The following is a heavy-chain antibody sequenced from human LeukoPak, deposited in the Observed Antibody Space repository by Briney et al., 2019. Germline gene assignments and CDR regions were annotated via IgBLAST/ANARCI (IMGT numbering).Heavy chain of an antibody. D-gene: IGHD4-17*01. V-gene: IGHV3-23*01. J-gene: IGHJ4*02. CDR2: ISGSGGTT. CDR3: AKQYFGVNYFDY. Sequence: GGSLRVSCAGSGFTFSSCAMSWVRQAPGKGLEWVSEISGSGGTTYYADPVKGRFTISRDNSKNTLYLQMNDLRAEDTAIYYCAKQYFGVNYFDYWGQGTLVTVSS. CDR1: GFTFSSCA.